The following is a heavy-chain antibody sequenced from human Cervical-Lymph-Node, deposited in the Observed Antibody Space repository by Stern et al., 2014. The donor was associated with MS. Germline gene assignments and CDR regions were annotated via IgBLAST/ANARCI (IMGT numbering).Heavy chain of an antibody. J-gene: IGHJ5*02. Sequence: QVQLVQSGAEVKKPGSSVRVSCKASGGSFQSYAFNWLRQAPGQGLEWMGAIVPMFAKANSAQKFQGRVTVTADEATNTVYMELSFLTSEDTAVYYCARERSIHYPAFAPWGQGTLVTVSS. D-gene: IGHD3-10*01. V-gene: IGHV1-69*01. CDR1: GGSFQSYA. CDR3: ARERSIHYPAFAP. CDR2: IVPMFAKA.